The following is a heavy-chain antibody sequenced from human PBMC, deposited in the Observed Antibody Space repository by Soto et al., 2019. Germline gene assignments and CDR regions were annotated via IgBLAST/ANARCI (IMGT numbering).Heavy chain of an antibody. D-gene: IGHD6-13*01. CDR1: GGSFSGYY. Sequence: PSETLSLTCAVYGGSFSGYYWSWIRQPPGKGLEWIGEINHSGSTNYNPSLKSRVTISVDTSKNQFSLKLSSVTAADTAVYYCARGPSPGYSSSWYDYWGQGTLVTVSS. CDR3: ARGPSPGYSSSWYDY. J-gene: IGHJ4*02. V-gene: IGHV4-34*01. CDR2: INHSGST.